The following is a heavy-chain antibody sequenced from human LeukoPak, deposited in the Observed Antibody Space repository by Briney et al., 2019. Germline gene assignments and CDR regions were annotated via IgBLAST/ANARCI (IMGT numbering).Heavy chain of an antibody. D-gene: IGHD4-11*01. CDR3: AKDAQRGLDYSNSLDH. J-gene: IGHJ5*02. CDR2: IWSDATNQ. Sequence: PGTSLTLSCETSGFTFSHYGMHWVRQAPGQGLEWVAGIWSDATNQYYADSVKGRFTISRGNFKRTVSLEMNSLRAEDTAVYYCAKDAQRGLDYSNSLDHWGQGSLVIVSS. V-gene: IGHV3-33*06. CDR1: GFTFSHYG.